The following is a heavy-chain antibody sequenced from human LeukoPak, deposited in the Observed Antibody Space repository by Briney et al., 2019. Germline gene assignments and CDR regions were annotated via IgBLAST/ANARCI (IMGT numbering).Heavy chain of an antibody. D-gene: IGHD3-22*01. Sequence: PGGSLRLSCAASGFTVSSNYMSWVRQAPGKGLEWVSVIYSGGSTYYADSVKGRFTISRDNSKNTLYLQMNSLRAEDTAVYYCARENYYNSSGYYYEGAFDIWGQGTMVTVSS. CDR2: IYSGGST. J-gene: IGHJ3*02. V-gene: IGHV3-53*01. CDR1: GFTVSSNY. CDR3: ARENYYNSSGYYYEGAFDI.